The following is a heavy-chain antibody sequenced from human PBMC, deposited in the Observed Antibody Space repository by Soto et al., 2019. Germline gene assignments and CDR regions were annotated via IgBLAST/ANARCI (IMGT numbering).Heavy chain of an antibody. CDR1: GFTFSDHW. V-gene: IGHV3-74*01. D-gene: IGHD2-21*02. CDR2: INSGGSRT. J-gene: IGHJ4*02. CDR3: ARGNCSGDTCFFGGTH. Sequence: EVQLAESGGVLVQPGGSLRLSCVASGFTFSDHWMHWVRQAPGKGLVWVSRINSGGSRTIYADSVKGRFTISRDNAKNTLYLEMNSLSLEDTAVYYCARGNCSGDTCFFGGTHWGRGTLVTVSS.